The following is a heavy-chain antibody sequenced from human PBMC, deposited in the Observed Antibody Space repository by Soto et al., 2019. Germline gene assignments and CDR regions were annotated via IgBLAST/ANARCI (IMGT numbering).Heavy chain of an antibody. CDR3: ASYANYNHY. CDR2: VYYSGST. V-gene: IGHV4-59*01. J-gene: IGHJ4*02. Sequence: SETLSLTCTVSGGSISSYYWSWIRQPPGKGLEWIGYVYYSGSTNYNPSLKSRVTISVDTSKNQFSLKLSSVTAADTAVYYCASYANYNHYWGQGTLVTVSS. CDR1: GGSISSYY. D-gene: IGHD4-4*01.